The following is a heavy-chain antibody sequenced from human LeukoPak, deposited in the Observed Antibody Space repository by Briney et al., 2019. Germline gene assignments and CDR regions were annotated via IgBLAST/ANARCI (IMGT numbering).Heavy chain of an antibody. Sequence: PGGSLRLSCAASGLTFSNYWMNWVRQAPGKGLEWLANIKYDGSEKYYVDSVKGRFTISRDNAKNSLYLQMNSLRAEDTAVYYCARAGEGWFDPWGQGTLVTVSS. CDR1: GLTFSNYW. D-gene: IGHD1-14*01. CDR2: IKYDGSEK. CDR3: ARAGEGWFDP. J-gene: IGHJ5*02. V-gene: IGHV3-7*01.